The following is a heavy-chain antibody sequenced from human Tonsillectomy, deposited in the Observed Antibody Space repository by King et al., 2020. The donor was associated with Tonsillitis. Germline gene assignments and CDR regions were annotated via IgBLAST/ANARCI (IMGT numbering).Heavy chain of an antibody. V-gene: IGHV3-21*01. J-gene: IGHJ4*02. CDR3: ARGSTSSGCLDC. Sequence: VQLVESGGGLVKPGGFLRLSCEASGFTFSSYSMNWVRQAPGKGLEWVSSISSSSSYIYYADAMKGRFTISRDNAKNSLYLQMNSLRAEDTAVYYCARGSTSSGCLDCWGQGTLVTVSS. CDR2: ISSSSSYI. CDR1: GFTFSSYS. D-gene: IGHD6-19*01.